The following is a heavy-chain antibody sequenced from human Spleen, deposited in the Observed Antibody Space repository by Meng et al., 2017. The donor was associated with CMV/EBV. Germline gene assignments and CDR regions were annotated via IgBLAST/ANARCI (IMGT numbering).Heavy chain of an antibody. J-gene: IGHJ6*02. CDR2: IHPHRGDT. Sequence: ASVKVSCKASGYTFTAHYFHWVRQAPGQGLEWMGWIHPHRGDTNYAQQFQGRVTLTRDTSINTGYMELSSLRSEDTAVYYCALKSDVWGQGTTVTVSS. CDR1: GYTFTAHY. CDR3: ALKSDV. V-gene: IGHV1-2*02.